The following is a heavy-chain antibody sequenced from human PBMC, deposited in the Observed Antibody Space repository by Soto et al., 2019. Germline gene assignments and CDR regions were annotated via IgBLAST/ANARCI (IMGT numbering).Heavy chain of an antibody. CDR1: GGSISSYY. D-gene: IGHD5-18*01. Sequence: SETLSLTCTVSGGSISSYYWSWIRQPPGKGLEWIGYIYYSGSTNYNPSLKSRVTISVDTSKNQFSLKLSSVTAADTAVYYCGRLISRGYSYGSFDYWGQGTLVTVSS. V-gene: IGHV4-59*08. CDR2: IYYSGST. CDR3: GRLISRGYSYGSFDY. J-gene: IGHJ4*02.